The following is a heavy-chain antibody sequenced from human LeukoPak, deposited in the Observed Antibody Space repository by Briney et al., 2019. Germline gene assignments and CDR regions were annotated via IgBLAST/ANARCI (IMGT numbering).Heavy chain of an antibody. CDR1: GDIFNSYS. V-gene: IGHV1-69*05. Sequence: SVKVSCNASGDIFNSYSVSWVRQAPGRGLEWMGGIIPIFGSANYAQKFQGRVTITTDQSTRTAYMELNNLSSDDTAVYYCARVGRSRGSLPNSYYYMDVWGKGTTVTVSS. CDR2: IIPIFGSA. D-gene: IGHD1-26*01. CDR3: ARVGRSRGSLPNSYYYMDV. J-gene: IGHJ6*03.